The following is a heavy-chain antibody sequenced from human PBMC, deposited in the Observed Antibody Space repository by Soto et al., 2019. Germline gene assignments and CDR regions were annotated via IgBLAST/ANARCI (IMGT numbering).Heavy chain of an antibody. CDR1: GYTFTSYD. Sequence: QVQLVQSGAEVKKPGASVKVSCKASGYTFTSYDINWVRQATGQGLEWMGWMNPNSGNTGYAQKFQGRVTMTRNTSIRTDYMELSSLRSEDTAVYYCARGRIVVVPVAIIPYMDVWGKGTTVTVSS. CDR2: MNPNSGNT. CDR3: ARGRIVVVPVAIIPYMDV. D-gene: IGHD2-2*01. V-gene: IGHV1-8*01. J-gene: IGHJ6*03.